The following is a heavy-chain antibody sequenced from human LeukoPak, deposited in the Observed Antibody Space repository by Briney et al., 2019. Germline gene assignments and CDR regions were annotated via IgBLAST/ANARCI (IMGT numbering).Heavy chain of an antibody. D-gene: IGHD3-10*01. CDR3: TTVGLKKELRFGEGEFYFDY. Sequence: GGSLRLSCAASGFTFSNAWMSWVRQAPGKGLEWVGRIKSKTDGGTTDYAAPVKGRFTISRDDSKNTLYLQMNSLKTEDTAVYYCTTVGLKKELRFGEGEFYFDYWARESWSPSPQ. CDR1: GFTFSNAW. V-gene: IGHV3-15*01. CDR2: IKSKTDGGTT. J-gene: IGHJ4*02.